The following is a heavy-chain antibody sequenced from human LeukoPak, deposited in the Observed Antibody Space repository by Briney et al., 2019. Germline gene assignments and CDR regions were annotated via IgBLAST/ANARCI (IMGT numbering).Heavy chain of an antibody. J-gene: IGHJ4*02. Sequence: KPGGSLRLSCAAYGFAFSNAWMSWVRQAPGKGLEWVGRIKSKTNGGTTDDAAPVKGRFTISRDDSKNTLDLQMNSRETEDTGVYFCTTPQGSYWGQGTLVTVSS. CDR2: IKSKTNGGTT. V-gene: IGHV3-15*01. CDR3: TTPQGSY. CDR1: GFAFSNAW. D-gene: IGHD3-10*01.